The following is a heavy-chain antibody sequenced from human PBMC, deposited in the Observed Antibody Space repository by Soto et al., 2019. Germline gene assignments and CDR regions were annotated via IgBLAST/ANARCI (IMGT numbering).Heavy chain of an antibody. D-gene: IGHD2-21*02. CDR3: ARQRPTVVTQAYFDH. V-gene: IGHV4-39*01. CDR2: IYYSGRT. CDR1: GESISSSSYY. J-gene: IGHJ4*02. Sequence: SETLSLTCIVSGESISSSSYYWGWIRQPPGKGLEWIGSIYYSGRTYYNPSFKSRVTISIDTSKNQFSLKLSSVTATDTAVYYCARQRPTVVTQAYFDHWGQGARGTVPS.